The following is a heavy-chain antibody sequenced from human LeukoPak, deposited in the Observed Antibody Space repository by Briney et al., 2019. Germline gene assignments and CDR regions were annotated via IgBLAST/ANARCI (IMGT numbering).Heavy chain of an antibody. CDR2: ISWNSGSI. D-gene: IGHD3-3*01. CDR1: GFTFDDYA. V-gene: IGHV3-9*01. CDR3: AKADTYDFWSGYPAPFDY. J-gene: IGHJ4*02. Sequence: GGSLRLSCAASGFTFDDYAMHWVRQAPGKGLEWVSGISWNSGSIGYADSVKGRFTISRDNAKNSLYLQMNSLRAEDTALYYCAKADTYDFWSGYPAPFDYWGQGTLVTVSS.